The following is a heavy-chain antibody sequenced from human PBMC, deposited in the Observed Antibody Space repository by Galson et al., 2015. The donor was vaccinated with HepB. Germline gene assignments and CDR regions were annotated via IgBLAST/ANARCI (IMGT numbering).Heavy chain of an antibody. Sequence: SLRLSCAASGFTFSSYAMHWVRQAPGKGLEWVAVISYDGSNKYYADSVKGRFTISRDNSKNTLYLQMNSLRAEDTAVYYCEILYRYSSPVGSRTTDYWGQGTLVTVSS. CDR3: EILYRYSSPVGSRTTDY. CDR2: ISYDGSNK. J-gene: IGHJ4*02. V-gene: IGHV3-30-3*01. CDR1: GFTFSSYA. D-gene: IGHD6-19*01.